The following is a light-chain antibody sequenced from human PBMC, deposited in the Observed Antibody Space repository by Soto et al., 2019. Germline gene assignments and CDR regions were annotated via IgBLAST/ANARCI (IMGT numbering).Light chain of an antibody. CDR1: TGAVTSDYY. CDR3: LLYCDYTWV. V-gene: IGLV7-43*01. Sequence: QTVVTQEPSLTVSPGGTVTLTCASSTGAVTSDYYANWFQQKPGQVPTTLIYSTNNRHSWTPARFSGSLLGGKAALTLSGVQPDAEADYYRLLYCDYTWVLGGGTKVTVL. CDR2: STN. J-gene: IGLJ3*02.